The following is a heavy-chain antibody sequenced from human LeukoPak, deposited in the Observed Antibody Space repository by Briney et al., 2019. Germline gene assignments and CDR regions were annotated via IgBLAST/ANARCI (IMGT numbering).Heavy chain of an antibody. Sequence: GGSLTLSCAASASTFSGNWMHWVRQAPGKGLEWVASIDQHGRDKYFLDSVKGRFTISRDNSKNMLYLQMNSLRAEETAIYYCVKQIRVTSVQHLSWGQGTLVTVSS. CDR2: IDQHGRDK. J-gene: IGHJ5*02. CDR3: VKQIRVTSVQHLS. CDR1: ASTFSGNW. D-gene: IGHD4-17*01. V-gene: IGHV3-7*03.